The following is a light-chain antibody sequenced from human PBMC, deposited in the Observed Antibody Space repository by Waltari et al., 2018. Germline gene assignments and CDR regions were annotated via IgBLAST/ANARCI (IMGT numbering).Light chain of an antibody. V-gene: IGKV3-15*01. CDR1: QRIKNN. CDR3: QQYDNWPLT. CDR2: DAS. J-gene: IGKJ5*01. Sequence: ETVMTQSPATLSVYPGERATLSCRASQRIKNNLAWYQQKGGQAPRLLLFDASTRAPGSSARFSGSGYGTEFTLTISSLQSEDFAVYYCQQYDNWPLTFGQGTRLDIK.